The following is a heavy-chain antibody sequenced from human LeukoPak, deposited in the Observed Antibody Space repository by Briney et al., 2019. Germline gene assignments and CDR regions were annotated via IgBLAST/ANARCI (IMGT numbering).Heavy chain of an antibody. CDR1: GASISSGSNY. CDR3: ARSDGYGLVGI. CDR2: IYSSGST. V-gene: IGHV4-39*07. Sequence: SETLSLTCSVSGASISSGSNYWGWIRQPPGKTLEWIGSIYSSGSTYYNPSLKSRVIIISDTPKNHFSLTLSSVTAADTAVYYCARSDGYGLVGIWGQGTMVTVSS. D-gene: IGHD3-10*01. J-gene: IGHJ3*02.